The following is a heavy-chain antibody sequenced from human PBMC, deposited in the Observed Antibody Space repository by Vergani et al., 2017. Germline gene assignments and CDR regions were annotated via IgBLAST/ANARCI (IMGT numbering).Heavy chain of an antibody. J-gene: IGHJ4*02. CDR2: INHSGST. CDR1: GGSFSGYY. CDR3: ARGRYSSCWYERTSVFDY. V-gene: IGHV4-34*01. Sequence: QVQLQQWGAGLLKPSETLSLTCAVYGGSFSGYYWSWIRQPPGKGLEWIGEINHSGSTNYNPSLKSRVTISVDTSKNQFSLKLSSVTAADTAVYYCARGRYSSCWYERTSVFDYWGQGTLVTVSS. D-gene: IGHD6-19*01.